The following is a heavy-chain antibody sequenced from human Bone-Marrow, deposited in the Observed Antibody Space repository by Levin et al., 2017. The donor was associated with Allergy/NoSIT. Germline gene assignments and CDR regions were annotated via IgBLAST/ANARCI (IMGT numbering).Heavy chain of an antibody. D-gene: IGHD3-3*01. CDR3: AHRHYDHGNWNGGCLDH. CDR1: GFSLSTRTVG. CDR2: VYWDDDK. V-gene: IGHV2-5*02. Sequence: ESGPTLVKPTQTLTLTCTFSGFSLSTRTVGVGWIRQPPGKALEWLAFVYWDDDKRYSPSLRDRLTITKDTSKNQVVLTMTKVDPVDTATYYCAHRHYDHGNWNGGCLDHWGQGTRVTVSS. J-gene: IGHJ4*02.